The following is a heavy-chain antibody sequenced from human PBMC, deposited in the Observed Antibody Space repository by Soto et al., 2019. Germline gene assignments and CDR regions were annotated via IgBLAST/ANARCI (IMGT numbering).Heavy chain of an antibody. CDR3: ATESYYRSGGTCAVDH. V-gene: IGHV3-7*01. D-gene: IGHD3-10*01. Sequence: GGSLRLSCAASGFTFSYYWMTWVHRAPGKGLEWVANIKQDGSEKYYVDSVKGRFNISRDNAKNSLYLQMNSLRAEDTAVYYCATESYYRSGGTCAVDHCGQGTLVTVSS. CDR2: IKQDGSEK. J-gene: IGHJ4*02. CDR1: GFTFSYYW.